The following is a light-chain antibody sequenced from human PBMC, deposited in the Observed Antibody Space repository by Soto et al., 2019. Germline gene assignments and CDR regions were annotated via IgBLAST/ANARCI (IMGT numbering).Light chain of an antibody. CDR2: GIS. V-gene: IGKV1-27*01. J-gene: IGKJ5*01. CDR1: QGISRS. Sequence: DIQMTQSPSSVSASVGDRVTISCQASQGISRSLAWYQQKPGKVPKLLISGISTLQSGVPSRFSGSGSGTDFTLTIDGLEPEDFAVYYCQQYGYSPITFGQGTRLEIK. CDR3: QQYGYSPIT.